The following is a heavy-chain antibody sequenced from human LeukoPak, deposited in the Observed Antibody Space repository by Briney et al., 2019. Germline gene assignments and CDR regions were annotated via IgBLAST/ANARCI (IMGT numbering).Heavy chain of an antibody. CDR3: ARVKGLLVIDAFDI. V-gene: IGHV4-59*01. Sequence: SETVSLTYTVSGGAISRYYWSWIRQPPGKGLEWIGYIYYSGSTNYNPSLKSRVTISVDTSKNQFSLKLSSVTAADTAVYYCARVKGLLVIDAFDIWGQGTIATVSS. CDR2: IYYSGST. CDR1: GGAISRYY. D-gene: IGHD3-22*01. J-gene: IGHJ3*02.